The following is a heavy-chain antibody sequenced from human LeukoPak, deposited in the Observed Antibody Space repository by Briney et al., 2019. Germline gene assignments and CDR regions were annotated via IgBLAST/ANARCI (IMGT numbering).Heavy chain of an antibody. CDR1: GFTFSSYS. V-gene: IGHV3-21*01. J-gene: IGHJ6*03. CDR3: ARDPDIYDILTEYYYYYMDV. D-gene: IGHD3-9*01. CDR2: ISSSSSYI. Sequence: GGSLRLSCAASGFTFSSYSMNWVRQAPGKGLEWVSSISSSSSYIYYADSVKGRFTISRDNAKNSLYLQMNSLRAEDTAVYYCARDPDIYDILTEYYYYYMDVWGKGTTVTISS.